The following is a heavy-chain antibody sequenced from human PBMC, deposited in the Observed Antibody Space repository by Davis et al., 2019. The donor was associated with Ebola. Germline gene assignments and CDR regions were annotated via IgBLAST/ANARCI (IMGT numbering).Heavy chain of an antibody. J-gene: IGHJ5*02. CDR1: GYTFTSYD. D-gene: IGHD4-17*01. CDR3: ARDDGLRDNWFDP. CDR2: IIPIFGTA. Sequence: SVKVSCKASGYTFTSYDISWVRQAPGQGLEWMGGIIPIFGTANYAQKFQGRVTITADESTSTAYMELSSLRSEDTAVYYCARDDGLRDNWFDPWGQGTLVTVSS. V-gene: IGHV1-69*13.